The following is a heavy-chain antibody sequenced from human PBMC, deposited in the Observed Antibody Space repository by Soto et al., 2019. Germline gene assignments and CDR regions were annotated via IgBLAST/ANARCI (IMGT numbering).Heavy chain of an antibody. CDR1: GFTFSSYG. CDR3: ARDPSSGSYWRIFDY. CDR2: IWYDGSNK. Sequence: LRLSCAASGFTFSSYGMHWVRQAPGKGLERVAVIWYDGSNKYYADSVKGRFTISRDNSKNTLYLQMNSLRAEDTDVYYCARDPSSGSYWRIFDYWGQGTLVTVSS. V-gene: IGHV3-33*01. D-gene: IGHD3-10*01. J-gene: IGHJ4*02.